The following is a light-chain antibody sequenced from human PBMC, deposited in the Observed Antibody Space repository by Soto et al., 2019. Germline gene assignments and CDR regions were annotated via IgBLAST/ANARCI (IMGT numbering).Light chain of an antibody. CDR3: QHFNSYLWT. CDR2: KAS. V-gene: IGKV1-5*03. J-gene: IGKJ1*01. Sequence: DIQMTQSPSTLSASVGDRVTITCRASQSISSWLAWYQQKAGKAPKLLIYKASSLESGVPSRFSGSGSGTELTLTISSLQPDDFATYYCQHFNSYLWTFGQGTKVDIK. CDR1: QSISSW.